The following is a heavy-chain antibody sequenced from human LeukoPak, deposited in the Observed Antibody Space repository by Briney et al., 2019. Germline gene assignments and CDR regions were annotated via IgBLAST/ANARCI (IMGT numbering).Heavy chain of an antibody. CDR3: ARDCSSTSCYTEGAFDI. CDR2: IIPIFGTA. V-gene: IGHV1-69*05. CDR1: GGTFSSYA. Sequence: GASVKVSCKASGGTFSSYAISWVRQAPGQGLEWMGGIIPIFGTANYAQKFQGRVTITTDESTSTAYMELSSLRSEDTAVYYCARDCSSTSCYTEGAFDIWGQGTMVTVSS. J-gene: IGHJ3*02. D-gene: IGHD2-2*02.